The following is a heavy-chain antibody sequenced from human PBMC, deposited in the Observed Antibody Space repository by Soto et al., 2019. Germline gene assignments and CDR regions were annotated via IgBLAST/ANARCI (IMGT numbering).Heavy chain of an antibody. D-gene: IGHD4-4*01. J-gene: IGHJ4*02. CDR1: GFTFNAYA. CDR2: IGGSGGNR. CDR3: ARVAADYINSVDH. Sequence: EVQLLESGGGLVQPGGSLRLSCAASGFTFNAYAMTWVRQAPGKGREWVSAIGGSGGNRYYAASGKGRFTISRDNSKHTLDLQMSRLRVEDTAVYYCARVAADYINSVDHWGQGILVTVSS. V-gene: IGHV3-23*01.